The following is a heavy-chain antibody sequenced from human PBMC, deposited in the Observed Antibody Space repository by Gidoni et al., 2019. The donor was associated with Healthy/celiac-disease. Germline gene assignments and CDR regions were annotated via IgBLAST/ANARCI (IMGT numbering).Heavy chain of an antibody. D-gene: IGHD3-22*01. V-gene: IGHV6-1*01. CDR3: ARALHYYDSSGYYYYFDY. Sequence: QVQLQQSGPGLVKPSQTLSLTCAISGDSVSSNSAAWNWIRQSPSRGLEWLGRTYYRSKWYNDYAVSVKSRITINPDTSKNQFSLQLNSVTPEDTAVYYCARALHYYDSSGYYYYFDYWGQGTLVTVSS. CDR1: GDSVSSNSAA. CDR2: TYYRSKWYN. J-gene: IGHJ4*02.